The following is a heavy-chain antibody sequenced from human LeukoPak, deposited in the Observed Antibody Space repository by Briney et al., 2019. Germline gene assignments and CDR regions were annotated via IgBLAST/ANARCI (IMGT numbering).Heavy chain of an antibody. D-gene: IGHD4/OR15-4a*01. J-gene: IGHJ3*02. Sequence: GGSLRLSCAASGFTFSSYSMNWVRQAPGKGLEWVSSISSSGSYIYYADSVKGRFTISRDNAKNSLYLQMNSLRAEDTAVYYCAREWGATLLFDIWGQGTMVTVSS. CDR1: GFTFSSYS. V-gene: IGHV3-21*01. CDR3: AREWGATLLFDI. CDR2: ISSSGSYI.